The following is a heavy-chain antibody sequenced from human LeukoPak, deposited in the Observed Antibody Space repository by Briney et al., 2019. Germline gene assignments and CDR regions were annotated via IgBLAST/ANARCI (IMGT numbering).Heavy chain of an antibody. Sequence: PGGSLRLSCAASGFTFSTYGMNWVRQAPGKGLEWVSTISGSGDSTYYADSVKGRFSISRDNSKNTLYLQVNGLRAEDTAVYYCARLNSGSYFDYWGQGTLVTVSS. CDR1: GFTFSTYG. D-gene: IGHD1-26*01. J-gene: IGHJ4*02. CDR3: ARLNSGSYFDY. CDR2: ISGSGDST. V-gene: IGHV3-23*01.